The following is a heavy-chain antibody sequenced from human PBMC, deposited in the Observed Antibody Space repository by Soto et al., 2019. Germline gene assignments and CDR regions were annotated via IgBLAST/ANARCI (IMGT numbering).Heavy chain of an antibody. Sequence: QVQLQESGPGLVKPSQTLSLTCTVSGGSISSGGFYWSWIRQHPGKGRELIGYIFSIGGTYYNPSLKSRVSISVDTSKSQFSLRLRSVTAAATALYYCARLWTGFYNERSTSFDYWGPGTLVTVSS. CDR2: IFSIGGT. D-gene: IGHD3-9*01. J-gene: IGHJ4*02. V-gene: IGHV4-31*03. CDR1: GGSISSGGFY. CDR3: ARLWTGFYNERSTSFDY.